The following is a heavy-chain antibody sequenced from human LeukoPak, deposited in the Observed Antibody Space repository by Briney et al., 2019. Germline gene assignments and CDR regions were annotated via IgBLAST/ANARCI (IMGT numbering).Heavy chain of an antibody. Sequence: TGGSLRLSCAASGFTFYNYAMSWVRQAPGKGLEWVSSISGSGGSTYYADSVKGRFTISRDDAKNSLYLQMNSLGAEDTAVYYCARGRVRGVGIDYWGQGTLVTVSS. CDR1: GFTFYNYA. CDR2: ISGSGGST. V-gene: IGHV3-23*01. J-gene: IGHJ4*02. D-gene: IGHD3-10*01. CDR3: ARGRVRGVGIDY.